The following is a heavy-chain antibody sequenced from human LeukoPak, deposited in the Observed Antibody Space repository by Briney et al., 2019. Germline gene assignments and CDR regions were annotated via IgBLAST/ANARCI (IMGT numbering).Heavy chain of an antibody. CDR2: ISGSGGST. J-gene: IGHJ4*02. V-gene: IGHV3-23*01. CDR1: GFTFSSYA. Sequence: GGSLRLSCAASGFTFSSYAMSWVRQAPGNGLEWVSAISGSGGSTYYADSVKRRFTISRDNSKNTLYLQMNSLRAEDTAVYYCAKDKSSGWYYFDYWGQGTLVTVSS. CDR3: AKDKSSGWYYFDY. D-gene: IGHD6-19*01.